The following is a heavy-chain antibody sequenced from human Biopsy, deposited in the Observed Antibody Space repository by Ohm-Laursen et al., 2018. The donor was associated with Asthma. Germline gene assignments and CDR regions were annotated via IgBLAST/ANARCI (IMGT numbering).Heavy chain of an antibody. J-gene: IGHJ4*02. V-gene: IGHV4-59*01. CDR3: AGFCSGGNCPDH. D-gene: IGHD2-15*01. Sequence: SETLSLTCTVSGFPISSNYWTWIRQPPGKGLVWIGYIHYSGSTYSNPSLKSRVTISVDTSKKQISLRLSSVIAADTAVYYCAGFCSGGNCPDHWGQGTLVTVSS. CDR1: GFPISSNY. CDR2: IHYSGST.